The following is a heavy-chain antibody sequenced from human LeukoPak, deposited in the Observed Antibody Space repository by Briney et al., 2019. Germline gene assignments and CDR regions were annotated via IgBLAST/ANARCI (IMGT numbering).Heavy chain of an antibody. CDR2: IYTSGST. V-gene: IGHV4-4*07. CDR3: ARGGEQWLIDY. J-gene: IGHJ4*02. Sequence: SETLSLTCTVSGGSISSYYWSWIRQPAGKGLEWIGRIYTSGSTNYNPSLKSRVTISVDTSKKQFSLKLSSVTAADTAVYYCARGGEQWLIDYWGQGTLVTVSS. D-gene: IGHD6-19*01. CDR1: GGSISSYY.